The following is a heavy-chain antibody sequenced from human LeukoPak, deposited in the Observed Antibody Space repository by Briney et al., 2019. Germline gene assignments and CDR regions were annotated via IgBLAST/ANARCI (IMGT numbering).Heavy chain of an antibody. CDR1: GFTFSSYS. D-gene: IGHD1-14*01. V-gene: IGHV3-23*01. Sequence: PGGSLRLSCAASGFTFSSYSMNWVRQAPGKGLEWVSVISRGGDDIYYAESVKGRFTIPRDNSKNTLYLQMNSLRAEDTAVYYCAKSSTPTSCRNLDYWGQGTLAIVSS. CDR2: ISRGGDDI. CDR3: AKSSTPTSCRNLDY. J-gene: IGHJ4*02.